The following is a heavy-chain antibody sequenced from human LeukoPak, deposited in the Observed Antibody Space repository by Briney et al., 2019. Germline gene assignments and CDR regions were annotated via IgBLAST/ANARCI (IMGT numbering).Heavy chain of an antibody. CDR1: GITFSSYA. J-gene: IGHJ3*02. CDR2: VSGSGDRT. D-gene: IGHD3-22*01. CDR3: AREPQGDSSGYDAFDI. Sequence: PGGSLRLSCAASGITFSSYAVTWVRQAPGKGLEWVSTVSGSGDRTYYADSVKGRFTISRDNSKNALFLQMNSLRAEDTAVYYCAREPQGDSSGYDAFDIWGQGTMVTVSS. V-gene: IGHV3-23*01.